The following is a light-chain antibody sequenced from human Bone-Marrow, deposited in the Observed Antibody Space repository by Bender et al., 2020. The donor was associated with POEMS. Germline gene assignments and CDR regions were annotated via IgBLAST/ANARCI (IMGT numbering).Light chain of an antibody. CDR2: KDT. J-gene: IGLJ2*01. V-gene: IGLV3-10*03. CDR1: ASPKNH. Sequence: SSELTQPPSVSVSPGQTARITCSGAASPKNHAFWYQQKSCQAPLLVIYKDTKRPSGIPERFSGSSSGTRATLTISGAQVEDEDDYYCYSTDYGGNHRIFGGGAKLTVL. CDR3: YSTDYGGNHRI.